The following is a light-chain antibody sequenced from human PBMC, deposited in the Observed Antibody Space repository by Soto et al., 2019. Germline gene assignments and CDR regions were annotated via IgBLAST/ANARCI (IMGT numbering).Light chain of an antibody. CDR1: QSISSY. J-gene: IGKJ1*01. CDR3: QQCYSTPWT. Sequence: DIQITQSPSSLSAYIGDRVTITCRASQSISSYLDWYQQKPGKAPKLLIYAASTLQSGVPSRFSGSGSGTDFTLTISSLQPEDFATYYCQQCYSTPWTFGQGTKADIK. CDR2: AAS. V-gene: IGKV1-39*01.